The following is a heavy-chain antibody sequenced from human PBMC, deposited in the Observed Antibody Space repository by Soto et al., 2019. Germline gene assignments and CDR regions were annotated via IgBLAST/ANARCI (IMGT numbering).Heavy chain of an antibody. Sequence: ASVKVSCKASGYFFTGKDISWLRQAPGQGLEWLGGIIPIFGTANYAQKFQGRVTITADESTSTAYMELSSLRSEDTAVYYCAREVYGSGHTARTPYYYYGMDVWGQGTTVTVSS. J-gene: IGHJ6*02. CDR1: GYFFTGKD. D-gene: IGHD6-19*01. V-gene: IGHV1-69*13. CDR3: AREVYGSGHTARTPYYYYGMDV. CDR2: IIPIFGTA.